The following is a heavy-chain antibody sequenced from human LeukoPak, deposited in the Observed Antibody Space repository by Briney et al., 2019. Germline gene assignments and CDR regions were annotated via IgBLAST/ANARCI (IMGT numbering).Heavy chain of an antibody. Sequence: GGSLRLSCAASGFTFSSYSMNWVRQAPGKGLEWVSSISSSSSYIYYADSVKGRFTISRDNAKNSLYLQMNSLRAEDTAVYYCAKADDFWSGYFDYWGQGTLVTVSS. V-gene: IGHV3-21*04. CDR2: ISSSSSYI. CDR3: AKADDFWSGYFDY. D-gene: IGHD3-3*01. J-gene: IGHJ4*02. CDR1: GFTFSSYS.